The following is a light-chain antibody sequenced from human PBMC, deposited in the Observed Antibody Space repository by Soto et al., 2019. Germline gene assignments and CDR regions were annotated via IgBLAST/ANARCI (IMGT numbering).Light chain of an antibody. Sequence: DIQMTQSPSTLPPSVGDRVSITSRASQSFNSWSAWYQQNPGRAPNLLNYKPPSLETGAPSRFSGSGSGTEFTLIISSLQPDDFASYYCQQYGSSSPWTFGQGTKVEIK. CDR3: QQYGSSSPWT. V-gene: IGKV1-5*03. CDR2: KPP. CDR1: QSFNSW. J-gene: IGKJ1*01.